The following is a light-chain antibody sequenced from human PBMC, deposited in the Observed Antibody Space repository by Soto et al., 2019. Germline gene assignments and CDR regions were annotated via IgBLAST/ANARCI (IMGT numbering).Light chain of an antibody. CDR1: KLGDKY. Sequence: SYELTQPPSVSVSPGQTASITCSGDKLGDKYACWYQQKPGQSPVLVIYQDNKRPSGIPERFSGSNSGNTATLTISGTQALDEADYYCQAWESSSTYVVFGGGTKLTVL. J-gene: IGLJ2*01. CDR3: QAWESSSTYVV. CDR2: QDN. V-gene: IGLV3-1*01.